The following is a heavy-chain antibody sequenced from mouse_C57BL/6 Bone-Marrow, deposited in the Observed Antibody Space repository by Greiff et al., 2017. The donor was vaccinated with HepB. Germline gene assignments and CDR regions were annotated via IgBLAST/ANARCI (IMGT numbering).Heavy chain of an antibody. CDR2: ISGGGGNT. J-gene: IGHJ3*01. V-gene: IGHV5-9*01. CDR3: ARRVTGAY. D-gene: IGHD4-1*01. CDR1: GFTFSSYT. Sequence: EVHLVESGGGLVKPGGSLKLSCAASGFTFSSYTMSWVRQTPEKRLEWVATISGGGGNTYYPDSVKGRFTISRDNAKNTLYLQMSSLRSEDTALYYCARRVTGAYWGQGTLVTVSA.